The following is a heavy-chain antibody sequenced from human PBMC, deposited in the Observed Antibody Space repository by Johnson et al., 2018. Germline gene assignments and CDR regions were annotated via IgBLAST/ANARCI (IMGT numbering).Heavy chain of an antibody. Sequence: QVQLQQWGAGLLKPSETLSLTCAVYGGSFSGYYWSWIRQPPGKGLEWIGEINHRGSTNYNPSLKSRVTISVDTSKSQFSLNMSSVTAADPAVYYCAREHSSGSLYYDYRDVWGNGTTVTVS. CDR1: GGSFSGYY. J-gene: IGHJ6*03. D-gene: IGHD5-18*01. V-gene: IGHV4-34*01. CDR2: INHRGST. CDR3: AREHSSGSLYYDYRDV.